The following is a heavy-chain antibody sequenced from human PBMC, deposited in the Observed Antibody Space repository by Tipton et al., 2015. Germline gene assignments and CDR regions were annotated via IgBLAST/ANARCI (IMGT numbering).Heavy chain of an antibody. Sequence: TLSLTCTVSGDSISSSSWWTWVRQPPGKGLEWIGEIHHGGTTNYNPSLKSRVTMSVDTSKNQFSLQLSSVTAADTAVYYCAREGWNSDSSGYDYWGQGTLVTASS. CDR3: AREGWNSDSSGYDY. V-gene: IGHV4-4*02. CDR1: GDSISSSSW. D-gene: IGHD3-22*01. J-gene: IGHJ4*02. CDR2: IHHGGTT.